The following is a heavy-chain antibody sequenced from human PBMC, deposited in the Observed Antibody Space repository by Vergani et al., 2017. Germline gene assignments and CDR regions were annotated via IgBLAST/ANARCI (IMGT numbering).Heavy chain of an antibody. V-gene: IGHV4-31*03. CDR2: IYYSGST. CDR1: GGSISSGGYY. CDR3: ARGSEQLVNWYFDL. D-gene: IGHD6-13*01. J-gene: IGHJ2*01. Sequence: QVQLQESGPGLVKPSQTLSLTCTVSGGSISSGGYYWSWIRQHPGKGLEWIGYIYYSGSTYYNPSLKSRVTISVDTSKNQFSLKLSSVTAADTAVYYCARGSEQLVNWYFDLWGRGTLVTVSS.